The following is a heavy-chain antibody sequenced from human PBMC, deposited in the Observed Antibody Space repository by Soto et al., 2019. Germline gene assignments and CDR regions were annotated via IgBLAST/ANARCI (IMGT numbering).Heavy chain of an antibody. D-gene: IGHD2-15*01. Sequence: GGSLRLSCVVSGFTFRSYTMNGVRKAPGKGLEWVSGIRGFSPYTFYADSVKGRFTISRDNAKNSLYLQMNSLRAEDAAVYYCARDRGYDAHDYYYNAMDVWGQGTTVTVSS. CDR2: IRGFSPYT. V-gene: IGHV3-21*01. J-gene: IGHJ6*02. CDR1: GFTFRSYT. CDR3: ARDRGYDAHDYYYNAMDV.